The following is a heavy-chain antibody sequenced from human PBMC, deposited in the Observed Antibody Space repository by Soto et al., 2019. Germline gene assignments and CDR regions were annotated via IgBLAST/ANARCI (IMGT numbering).Heavy chain of an antibody. CDR3: AGSYCTSTTCYGSWFDP. J-gene: IGHJ5*02. CDR1: GFTFSSYG. Sequence: GGSLRLSCAASGFTFSSYGMHWVRQAPGKGLEWVAVISYDGSNKYYADSVKGRFTVSRDNAKNSLYLQMNSLRAEDTAVYYCAGSYCTSTTCYGSWFDPWGQGTLVTVSS. V-gene: IGHV3-30*03. CDR2: ISYDGSNK. D-gene: IGHD2-2*01.